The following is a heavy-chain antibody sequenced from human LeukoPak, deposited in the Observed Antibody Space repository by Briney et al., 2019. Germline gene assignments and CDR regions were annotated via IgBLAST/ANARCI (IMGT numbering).Heavy chain of an antibody. CDR1: GYSISSGYY. Sequence: SETLSLTCTVSGYSISSGYYWGWIRQPPGKGLEWIGYIYYSGSTNYNPSLKSRVTTSVDTSKNQFSLKLRSVTAADTAVYYCARDLDAVYYSYMDVWGKGTTVTISS. CDR2: IYYSGST. J-gene: IGHJ6*03. CDR3: ARDLDAVYYSYMDV. V-gene: IGHV4-38-2*02. D-gene: IGHD1-1*01.